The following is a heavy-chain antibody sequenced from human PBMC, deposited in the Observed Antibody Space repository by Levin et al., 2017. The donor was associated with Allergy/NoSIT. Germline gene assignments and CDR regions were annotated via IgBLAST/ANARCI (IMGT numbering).Heavy chain of an antibody. CDR2: INSDGSST. V-gene: IGHV3-74*01. D-gene: IGHD2-21*02. J-gene: IGHJ3*02. CDR3: ARVQVVTAIRGDDAFDI. Sequence: GGSLRLSCAASGFTFSSYWMHWVRQAPGKGLVWVSRINSDGSSTSYADSVKGRFTISRDNAKNTLYLQMNSLRAEDTAVYYCARVQVVTAIRGDDAFDIWGQGTMVTVSS. CDR1: GFTFSSYW.